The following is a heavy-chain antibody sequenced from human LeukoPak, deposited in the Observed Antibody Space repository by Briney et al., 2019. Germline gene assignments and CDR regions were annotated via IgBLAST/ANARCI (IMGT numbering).Heavy chain of an antibody. V-gene: IGHV4-39*07. CDR3: ARDLGFAFDI. CDR1: GGSISSSSYY. Sequence: PSETLSLTCTVSGGSISSSSYYWGWIRQPPGKGLEWIGSIYYSGSTYYNPSLKSRVTISVDTSKNQFSLKLSSVTAADTAVYYCARDLGFAFDIWGQGTMVTVSS. J-gene: IGHJ3*02. CDR2: IYYSGST.